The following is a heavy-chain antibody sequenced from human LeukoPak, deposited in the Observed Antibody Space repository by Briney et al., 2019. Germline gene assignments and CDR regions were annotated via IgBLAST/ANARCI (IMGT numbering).Heavy chain of an antibody. Sequence: SETLSLTCAVYGGSFSGYYWSWIRQPPGKGLDWIGEINHSGSTNYNPSLKSRVTISVDTSKNQFSLKLSSVTAADTAVYYCARASPRYSSSSGNWFDPWGQGTLVTVSS. V-gene: IGHV4-34*01. D-gene: IGHD6-6*01. CDR2: INHSGST. CDR1: GGSFSGYY. CDR3: ARASPRYSSSSGNWFDP. J-gene: IGHJ5*02.